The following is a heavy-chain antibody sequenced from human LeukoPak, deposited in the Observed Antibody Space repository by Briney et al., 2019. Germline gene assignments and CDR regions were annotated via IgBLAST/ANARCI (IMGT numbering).Heavy chain of an antibody. CDR2: MNPNSGNT. CDR1: GYTFTSYD. J-gene: IGHJ3*02. V-gene: IGHV1-8*03. Sequence: ASVKVSCKASGYTFTSYDINWVRQATGQGLEWMGWMNPNSGNTGYAQKFQGRVTITRNTSISTAYMELSSLRSEDTAVYYCARRPLSSSYTFDIWGQGTMVTVSS. D-gene: IGHD2-2*01. CDR3: ARRPLSSSYTFDI.